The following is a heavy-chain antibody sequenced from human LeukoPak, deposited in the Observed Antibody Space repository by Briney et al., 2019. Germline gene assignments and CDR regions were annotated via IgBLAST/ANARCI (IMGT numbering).Heavy chain of an antibody. CDR1: GYSFTTYW. CDR2: IYPGDSDT. V-gene: IGHV5-51*01. CDR3: ARRAIAAAGTTFDY. J-gene: IGHJ4*02. Sequence: GESLKTSCKGSGYSFTTYWIGWVRQMPGTGLEWMGIIYPGDSDTRYSPSFQGQVTISADKSISTAYLQWSSLKASDTAMYYCARRAIAAAGTTFDYWGQGTLVTVSS. D-gene: IGHD6-13*01.